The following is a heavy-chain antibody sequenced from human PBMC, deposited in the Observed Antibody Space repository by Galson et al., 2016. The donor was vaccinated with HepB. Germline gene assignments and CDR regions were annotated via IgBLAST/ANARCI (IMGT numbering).Heavy chain of an antibody. CDR1: GYSFTSYW. CDR3: ARRFPIFAVASYYFDY. CDR2: IYPGDSDT. D-gene: IGHD3-3*01. V-gene: IGHV5-51*01. J-gene: IGHJ4*02. Sequence: QSGAEVKKPGESLKISCKGSGYSFTSYWIGWVRQMPGKGLEWMGIIYPGDSDTRHSPSFQSQVTISADKSISTAYLQWSSLKASDTAIYYCARRFPIFAVASYYFDYWGQETLVTVSS.